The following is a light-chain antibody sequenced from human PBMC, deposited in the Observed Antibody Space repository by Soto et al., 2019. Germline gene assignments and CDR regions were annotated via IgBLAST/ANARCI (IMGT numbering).Light chain of an antibody. CDR2: DVS. Sequence: QSVLTQPPSVSGSPGQLVTISCTGTSSDVGSSNGVSWYQQPPGTAPKLMIYDVSNRPSGVPDRFSGSKSGNTASLTISGLQAEDEADYYCSSYTSSSTYVFGTGTKVTVL. V-gene: IGLV2-18*02. CDR3: SSYTSSSTYV. J-gene: IGLJ1*01. CDR1: SSDVGSSNG.